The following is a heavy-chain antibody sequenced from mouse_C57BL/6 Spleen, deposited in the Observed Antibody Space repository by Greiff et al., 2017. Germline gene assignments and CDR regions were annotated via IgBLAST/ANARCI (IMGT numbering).Heavy chain of an antibody. Sequence: EVQLVESVAELVRPGASVKLSCTASGFNIKNTYMHWVTQRPEQGLEWIGRIDPANGNTTDAPKFQGKATITADTSSNTAYLQRSSLPSEDTAIYYCARGLLPEGFAYWGQGTLVTVSA. V-gene: IGHV14-3*01. J-gene: IGHJ3*01. CDR1: GFNIKNTY. CDR3: ARGLLPEGFAY. CDR2: IDPANGNT. D-gene: IGHD2-1*01.